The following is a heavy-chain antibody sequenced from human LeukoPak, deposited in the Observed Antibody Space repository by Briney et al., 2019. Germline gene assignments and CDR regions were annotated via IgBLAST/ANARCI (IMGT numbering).Heavy chain of an antibody. CDR1: GFTFSTYW. Sequence: PGGSPRLSCAASGFTFSTYWMTWVRQAPGKGLDWLATIKQDGSGTYYVDSVKGRFTISRDNAKNSLYLQMNSLRAEDTAVYYCVRDVGYGDYWGQGTLVTVSS. V-gene: IGHV3-7*01. J-gene: IGHJ4*02. CDR2: IKQDGSGT. D-gene: IGHD5-18*01. CDR3: VRDVGYGDY.